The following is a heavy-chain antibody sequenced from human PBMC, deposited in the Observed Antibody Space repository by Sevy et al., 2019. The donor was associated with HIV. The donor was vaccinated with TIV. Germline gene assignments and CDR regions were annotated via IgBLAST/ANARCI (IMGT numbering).Heavy chain of an antibody. Sequence: GGSLRLSCAASGFTFSSYGMHWVRQAPGKGLEWVAVIWYDGSNKYYADSVKGRFTISRDNSKNTLYLQMNSLRDEDTAVYYCARDLEQYYDFWSGSTGRNYYYGMDVWGQGTTVTVSS. D-gene: IGHD3-3*01. CDR3: ARDLEQYYDFWSGSTGRNYYYGMDV. CDR2: IWYDGSNK. J-gene: IGHJ6*02. CDR1: GFTFSSYG. V-gene: IGHV3-33*01.